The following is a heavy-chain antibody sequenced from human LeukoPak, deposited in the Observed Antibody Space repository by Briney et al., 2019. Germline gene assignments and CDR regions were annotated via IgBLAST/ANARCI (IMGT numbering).Heavy chain of an antibody. J-gene: IGHJ4*02. D-gene: IGHD6-19*01. V-gene: IGHV3-21*01. CDR2: ISGSSSYI. CDR3: ARDRIAVAATETSFDY. Sequence: GGSLRLSCAASGFTFSSYSMNWVRQAPGKGLEWVSSISGSSSYIYYADSVKGRFTISRGNAKNSLYLEMNSLRAEDTAVYYCARDRIAVAATETSFDYWGQGTLVSVSS. CDR1: GFTFSSYS.